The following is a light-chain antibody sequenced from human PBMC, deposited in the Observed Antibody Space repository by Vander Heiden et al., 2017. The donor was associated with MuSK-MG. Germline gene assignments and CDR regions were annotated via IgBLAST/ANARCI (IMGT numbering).Light chain of an antibody. CDR3: QQHSTLHL. CDR2: DAS. Sequence: QPPRLLIYDASNRATGIPARFSGSGSGTDFILTISSLEHEDFAVYYWQQHSTLHLFGGGTKVEIK. V-gene: IGKV3-11*01. J-gene: IGKJ4*01.